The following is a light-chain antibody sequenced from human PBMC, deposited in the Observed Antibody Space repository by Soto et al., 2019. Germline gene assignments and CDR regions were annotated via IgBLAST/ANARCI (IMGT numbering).Light chain of an antibody. Sequence: EIVLTQSPATLSLSPGERATLSCRASQSVSSYLDWYQQKPGQAPRLLIYDASNRATGIPARFSGSGSGTDFTLTISSLEPEDFAVYYYQHRSNWPYTFGQGTKLEIK. CDR1: QSVSSY. J-gene: IGKJ2*01. V-gene: IGKV3-11*01. CDR3: QHRSNWPYT. CDR2: DAS.